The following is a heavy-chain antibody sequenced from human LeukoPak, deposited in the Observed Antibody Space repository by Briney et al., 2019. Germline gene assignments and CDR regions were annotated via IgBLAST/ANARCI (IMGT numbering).Heavy chain of an antibody. CDR1: GFTFSSYG. V-gene: IGHV3-33*01. D-gene: IGHD5-18*01. Sequence: GGSLRLSCAASGFTFSSYGMHWVRQAPGKGLEWVAVIWYDGSNKYYADSVKGRFTISRDNSKNTLYLQMNSLRAEDTAVYYCARDPDTEKNWYFDLWGRGTLVTVSS. J-gene: IGHJ2*01. CDR3: ARDPDTEKNWYFDL. CDR2: IWYDGSNK.